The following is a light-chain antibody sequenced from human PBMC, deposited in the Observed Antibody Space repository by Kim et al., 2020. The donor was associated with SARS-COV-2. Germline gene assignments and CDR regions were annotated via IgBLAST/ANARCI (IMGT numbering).Light chain of an antibody. CDR3: NSRDSSGNHLGV. CDR1: RLRSYY. CDR2: GKN. V-gene: IGLV3-19*01. Sequence: SSELTQDPAVSVALGQTFRITCQGDRLRSYYAGWYQQKPGQAPVLVIYGKNNRPSGIPDRFSGSSSGNTASLTITGAQAEDEADYYCNSRDSSGNHLGVFGGGTKLTVL. J-gene: IGLJ3*02.